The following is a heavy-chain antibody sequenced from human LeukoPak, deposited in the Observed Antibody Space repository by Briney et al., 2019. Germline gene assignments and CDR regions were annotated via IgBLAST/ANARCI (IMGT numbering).Heavy chain of an antibody. CDR2: MYSSGSS. CDR3: ARLGWPYFDY. Sequence: PSETLSLTCTVSGGSISNYYWSWIRQPAGKGLEWIGRMYSSGSSNYNPSLKTRVTMSVDTSKNQFSLKLSSVTAADTAVYYCARLGWPYFDYWGQGTLVTVSS. J-gene: IGHJ4*02. V-gene: IGHV4-4*07. D-gene: IGHD5-24*01. CDR1: GGSISNYY.